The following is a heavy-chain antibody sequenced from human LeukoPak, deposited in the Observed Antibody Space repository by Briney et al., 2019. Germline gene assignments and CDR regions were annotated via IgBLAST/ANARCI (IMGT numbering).Heavy chain of an antibody. CDR1: GFTFSSYS. J-gene: IGHJ4*02. Sequence: GGSLRLSCAASGFTFSSYSMNWVRQAPGKGLEWVSSIGSSSSYIYYADSVKGRFTISRDNAKNSLYLQMNSLRAEDTAVYYCARDVVLDYWGQGTLVTVSS. V-gene: IGHV3-21*01. CDR3: ARDVVLDY. CDR2: IGSSSSYI.